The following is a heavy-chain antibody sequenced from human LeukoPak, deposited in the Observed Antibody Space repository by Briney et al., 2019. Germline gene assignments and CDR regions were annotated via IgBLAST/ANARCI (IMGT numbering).Heavy chain of an antibody. V-gene: IGHV1-2*06. D-gene: IGHD5-18*01. J-gene: IGHJ4*02. Sequence: ASVKVSCTASGYTFSGYNMHWVRQAPGQGLEWMGRVISHSGGTNYAPRFQGRVTMTRDTSTSTAYMELSRLKSDDTAVYYCARGYNYGHDYWGQGTLVTVSS. CDR1: GYTFSGYN. CDR3: ARGYNYGHDY. CDR2: VISHSGGT.